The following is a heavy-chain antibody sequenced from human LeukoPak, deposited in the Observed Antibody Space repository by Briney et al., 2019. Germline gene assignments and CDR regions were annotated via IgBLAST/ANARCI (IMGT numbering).Heavy chain of an antibody. CDR1: GFPFSSNW. CDR3: ARDQIIVTTILDYYYGMDV. V-gene: IGHV3-30-3*01. CDR2: ISYNGSNK. D-gene: IGHD5-12*01. Sequence: GGSLRLSCAASGFPFSSNWMHWVRQAPGKGLEWVTFISYNGSNKYYADSVKGRFTISRDNSKNTLYLQMNSLKPEDTAVYYCARDQIIVTTILDYYYGMDVWGQGTTVTVSS. J-gene: IGHJ6*02.